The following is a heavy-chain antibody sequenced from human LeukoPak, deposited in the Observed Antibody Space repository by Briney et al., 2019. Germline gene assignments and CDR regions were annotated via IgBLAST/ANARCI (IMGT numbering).Heavy chain of an antibody. CDR1: GFTFSSYA. Sequence: PGGSLRLSCAASGFTFSSYAMHWVRQAPGKGLEYVSAISSNGGSTYYANSVKGRFTISRDNSKNTLYLQMGSLRAEDMAVYYCARLVVVAATTKASSYYYMDVWGQGTLVTVSS. CDR3: ARLVVVAATTKASSYYYMDV. D-gene: IGHD2-15*01. CDR2: ISSNGGST. V-gene: IGHV3-64*01. J-gene: IGHJ6*03.